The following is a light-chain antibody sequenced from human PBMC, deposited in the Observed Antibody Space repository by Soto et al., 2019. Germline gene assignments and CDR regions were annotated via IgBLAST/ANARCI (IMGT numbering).Light chain of an antibody. Sequence: DIQMTQSPSTLSASVGDTVTITCRASQSVSGWLAWYQQKPGEVPKLLIYDASALQRGVPSRFSGSGSGTKFTLTIASLQPDDVATYYCQHYNSYSCTFGPGTKVDIK. J-gene: IGKJ3*01. CDR1: QSVSGW. V-gene: IGKV1-5*01. CDR3: QHYNSYSCT. CDR2: DAS.